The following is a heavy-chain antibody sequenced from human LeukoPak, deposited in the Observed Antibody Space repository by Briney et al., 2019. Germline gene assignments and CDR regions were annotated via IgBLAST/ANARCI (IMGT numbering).Heavy chain of an antibody. CDR3: ARIPGSYGPYYFDY. D-gene: IGHD1-26*01. CDR2: IYSGGST. V-gene: IGHV3-53*01. Sequence: GGSLRLSCAASGFTVSSNYMSWVRQAPGKGLEWVSVIYSGGSTYYADSVKGRFTISGDNSKNTLYLQMNSLRAEDTTVYYCARIPGSYGPYYFDYWGQGTLVTVSS. CDR1: GFTVSSNY. J-gene: IGHJ4*02.